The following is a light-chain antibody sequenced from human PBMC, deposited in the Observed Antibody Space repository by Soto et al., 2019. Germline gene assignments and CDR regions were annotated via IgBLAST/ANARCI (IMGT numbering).Light chain of an antibody. V-gene: IGLV2-14*03. CDR3: DSYTTTSTPGV. J-gene: IGLJ3*02. Sequence: QSVLTQPASVSGSPGQSITISCTGTSSDVGRYNYVSWYQQHPGKAPRLIIYDVNNRPSGVSDRFSGSKSGSTASLTISGLQAEDEADYYCDSYTTTSTPGVFGGGTKVTVL. CDR2: DVN. CDR1: SSDVGRYNY.